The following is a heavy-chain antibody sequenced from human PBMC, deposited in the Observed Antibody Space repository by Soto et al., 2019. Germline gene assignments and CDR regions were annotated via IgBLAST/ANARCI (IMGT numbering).Heavy chain of an antibody. D-gene: IGHD6-6*01. V-gene: IGHV1-3*01. CDR1: GYTFTSYA. Sequence: ASVTVSCTASGYTFTSYAMHWVRQAPGQRLEWMGWINAGNGNTKYSQKFQGRVTITRDTSASTAYMELSSLRSEDTAVYYCARGLSRGAARPGKNWFDPWGQGTLVTVSS. J-gene: IGHJ5*02. CDR2: INAGNGNT. CDR3: ARGLSRGAARPGKNWFDP.